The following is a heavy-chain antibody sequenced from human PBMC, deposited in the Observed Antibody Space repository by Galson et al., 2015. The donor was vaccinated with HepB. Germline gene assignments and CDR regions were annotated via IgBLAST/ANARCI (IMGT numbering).Heavy chain of an antibody. D-gene: IGHD4-23*01. CDR1: GFPFNEYY. Sequence: SLRLSCAASGFPFNEYYMSWIRQAPGKGLEWISYISTGSSYTNYADSVKGRFTIARDNAKNSLYLQMNSLRAEDTAVYYCARGMVGSPGGQTAVLYFDYWGQGTLVTVSS. J-gene: IGHJ4*02. CDR3: ARGMVGSPGGQTAVLYFDY. V-gene: IGHV3-11*06. CDR2: ISTGSSYT.